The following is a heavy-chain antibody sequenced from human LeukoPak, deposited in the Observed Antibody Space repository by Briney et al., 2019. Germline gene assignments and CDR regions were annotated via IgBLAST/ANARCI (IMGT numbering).Heavy chain of an antibody. D-gene: IGHD3-22*01. CDR3: AAYYYDSSGYYHNWIDP. V-gene: IGHV1-24*01. J-gene: IGHJ5*02. CDR1: GYTLTELS. CDR2: FDPEDGET. Sequence: GASVKVSCKVSGYTLTELSMHWVRQAPGKGLEWMGGFDPEDGETIYAQKFQGRVTMTEDTSTDTAYMELSSLRSEDTAVYYCAAYYYDSSGYYHNWIDPWGQGTLVTVSS.